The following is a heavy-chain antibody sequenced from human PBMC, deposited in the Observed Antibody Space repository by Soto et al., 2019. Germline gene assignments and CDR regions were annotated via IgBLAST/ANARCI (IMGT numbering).Heavy chain of an antibody. V-gene: IGHV1-18*04. CDR3: ASDPALPVDTAQKFDY. D-gene: IGHD5-18*01. CDR1: GYTCTSYG. Sequence: QVQLVQCGAEVKKPGASVRVSCKASGYTCTSYGVSWVRPAPGQGLEEMEWISAYNGNTKYAQKLQGRLTMTTDTSTSTAYVELRSRRSDDTAMYYCASDPALPVDTAQKFDYWGQGTLVTVSS. CDR2: ISAYNGNT. J-gene: IGHJ4*02.